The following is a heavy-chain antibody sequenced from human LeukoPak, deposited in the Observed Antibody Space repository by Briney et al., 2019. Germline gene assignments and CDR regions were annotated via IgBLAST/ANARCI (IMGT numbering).Heavy chain of an antibody. D-gene: IGHD2-2*02. CDR3: ARCVAVPAAIFSGYYYYYMDV. J-gene: IGHJ6*03. V-gene: IGHV1-69*13. CDR2: IIPIFGTA. Sequence: ASVKVSCKASGGTFSSYAISWVRQAPGQGLEWMGGIIPIFGTANYAQKFQGRVTITADESTSTAYMELSSLRSEDTAVYYCARCVAVPAAIFSGYYYYYMDVWGKGTTVTVSS. CDR1: GGTFSSYA.